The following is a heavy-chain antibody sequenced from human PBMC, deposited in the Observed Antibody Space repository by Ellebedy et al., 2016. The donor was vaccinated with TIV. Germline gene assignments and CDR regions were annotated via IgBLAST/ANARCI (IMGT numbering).Heavy chain of an antibody. V-gene: IGHV1-18*01. CDR2: ISAYNGNT. D-gene: IGHD3-10*01. J-gene: IGHJ6*02. Sequence: ASVKVSCKASGYTFTSYGISWVRQAPGQGLEWMGWISAYNGNTNYAQKLQGRVTMTTDTSTSTAYMELRSLRSDDTAVYYCARAYGSGSYISYYYYGMDVWGQGTTVTVSS. CDR1: GYTFTSYG. CDR3: ARAYGSGSYISYYYYGMDV.